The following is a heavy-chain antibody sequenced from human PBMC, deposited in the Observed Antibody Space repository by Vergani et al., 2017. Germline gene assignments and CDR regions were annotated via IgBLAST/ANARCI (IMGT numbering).Heavy chain of an antibody. CDR1: GSTLSNYD. V-gene: IGHV3-30*02. CDR2: IQFDGSNQ. CDR3: ANHFRGWGIDY. D-gene: IGHD3-16*01. J-gene: IGHJ4*02. Sequence: QVQLVESGGGVVQRGGSLRLSCATSGSTLSNYDMQWIRQGPGKGLEVVAFIQFDGSNQYYADSVKGRFTLSRDFSKNTLYLQMNSLRTDDTATYYCANHFRGWGIDYWGQGTQVIVSS.